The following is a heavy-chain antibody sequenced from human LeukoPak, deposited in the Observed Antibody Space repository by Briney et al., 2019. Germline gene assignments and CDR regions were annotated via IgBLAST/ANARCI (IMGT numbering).Heavy chain of an antibody. CDR3: AKAPRDSSGYFLFFFDH. D-gene: IGHD3-22*01. V-gene: IGHV3-23*01. Sequence: GGSLRLSCAASGFTFNSYAMGWVRQAPGKGLEWVSSISGSGGNTNYADSVKGRFTISRDNSKNTLSLQMDSLRADDTAVYYCAKAPRDSSGYFLFFFDHWGQGTLVPVSS. CDR2: ISGSGGNT. J-gene: IGHJ4*02. CDR1: GFTFNSYA.